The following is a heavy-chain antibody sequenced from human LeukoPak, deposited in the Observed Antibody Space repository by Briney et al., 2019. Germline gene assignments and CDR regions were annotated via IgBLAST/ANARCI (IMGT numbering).Heavy chain of an antibody. D-gene: IGHD6-6*01. CDR2: IYYSGST. CDR1: GGSISSGDYY. Sequence: SETLSLTCTVSGGSISSGDYYWSWSRQPPGKGLEWIGYIYYSGSTYYSPSLKSRVTISVDTSKNQFSLKRSAVTAAHTAVYYCARGRPPRTSIAARPGDYWGQGNLVTVSS. J-gene: IGHJ4*02. V-gene: IGHV4-30-4*02. CDR3: ARGRPPRTSIAARPGDY.